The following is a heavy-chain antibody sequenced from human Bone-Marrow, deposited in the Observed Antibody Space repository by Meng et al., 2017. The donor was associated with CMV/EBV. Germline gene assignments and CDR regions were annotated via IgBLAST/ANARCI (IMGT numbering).Heavy chain of an antibody. CDR2: ISYDGSNK. D-gene: IGHD2-2*01. J-gene: IGHJ4*02. V-gene: IGHV3-30-3*01. CDR1: GFTFSSYA. Sequence: GESLKISCAASGFTFSSYAMHWVRQAPGKGLEWVAVISYDGSNKYYADSVKGRFTISRDNSKNTLNLQMNSLRAEDTAVDYRARLGVVPAASPDGLFDYWGRGPLVTVSS. CDR3: ARLGVVPAASPDGLFDY.